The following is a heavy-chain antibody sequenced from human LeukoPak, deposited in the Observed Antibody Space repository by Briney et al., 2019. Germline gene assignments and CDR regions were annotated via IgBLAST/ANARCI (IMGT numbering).Heavy chain of an antibody. D-gene: IGHD3-22*01. CDR3: ASETYYYDSSGYSFDY. CDR2: IYHSGST. V-gene: IGHV4-4*02. CDR1: GGSISSSNW. Sequence: SETLSLTCAVSGGSISSSNWWSWVRQPPGKGLEWIGEIYHSGSTNYNPSLKSRVTISVDKSKNQFSLKLSSVTAADTAVYYCASETYYYDSSGYSFDYWGQGTLVTVSS. J-gene: IGHJ4*02.